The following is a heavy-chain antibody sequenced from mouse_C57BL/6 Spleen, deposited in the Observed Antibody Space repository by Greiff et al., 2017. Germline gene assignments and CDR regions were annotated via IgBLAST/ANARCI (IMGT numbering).Heavy chain of an antibody. CDR3: TTEGNYGSSYAWFAY. CDR2: IDPEDGDT. CDR1: GFNIKDYY. V-gene: IGHV14-1*01. D-gene: IGHD1-1*01. Sequence: VQLQQSGAELVRPGASVKLSCTASGFNIKDYYMHWVKQRPEQGLEWIGRIDPEDGDTEYAPKFQGKATRTADTSSNTAYLQLSSLTSEDTAVYYCTTEGNYGSSYAWFAYWGQGTLVTVSA. J-gene: IGHJ3*01.